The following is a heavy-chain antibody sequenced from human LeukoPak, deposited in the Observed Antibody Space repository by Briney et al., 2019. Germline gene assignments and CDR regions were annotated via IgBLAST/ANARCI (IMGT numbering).Heavy chain of an antibody. Sequence: PGGSLRLSCAARGFTFRTSWAHWGCQAPGQGLVWVSRVNSDGSIITYADSVKGRFTISRDNSKNTLYLQMNSLRAEDTAVYYCAPRDVEMTPTKWSWGQGTLVTVSS. CDR1: GFTFRTSW. V-gene: IGHV3-74*01. J-gene: IGHJ5*02. D-gene: IGHD5-24*01. CDR3: APRDVEMTPTKWS. CDR2: VNSDGSII.